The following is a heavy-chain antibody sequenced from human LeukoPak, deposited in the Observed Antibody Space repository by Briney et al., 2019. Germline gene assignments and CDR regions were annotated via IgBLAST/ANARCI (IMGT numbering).Heavy chain of an antibody. J-gene: IGHJ6*03. Sequence: GGSLRLSCAASGFTFSSYSMNWVRQAPGKGLEWVSSISSSSSYIYHADSVKGRFTISRDNAKNSLYLQMNSLRAEDTAVYYCAREIRGRVDAYYMDVWGKGTTVTVSS. CDR1: GFTFSSYS. CDR2: ISSSSSYI. V-gene: IGHV3-21*01. CDR3: AREIRGRVDAYYMDV. D-gene: IGHD3-16*01.